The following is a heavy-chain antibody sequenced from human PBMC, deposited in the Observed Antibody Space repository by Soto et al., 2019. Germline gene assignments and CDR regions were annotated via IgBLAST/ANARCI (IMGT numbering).Heavy chain of an antibody. D-gene: IGHD2-21*01. CDR2: ISGSGGST. J-gene: IGHJ4*02. CDR1: GFTFSSYA. Sequence: EVQLLESGGGLVQPGGSLRLSCAASGFTFSSYAMSWVRQAPGKGLEWVSAISGSGGSTYYADSVKGRFTISRDNSKHTLYLQMNSLRAEDTAVYYCAKLGKHLLWSLGGDYWGQGTLVTVSS. V-gene: IGHV3-23*01. CDR3: AKLGKHLLWSLGGDY.